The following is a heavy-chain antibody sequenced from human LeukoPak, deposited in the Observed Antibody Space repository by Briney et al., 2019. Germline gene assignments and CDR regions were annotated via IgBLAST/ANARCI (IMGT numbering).Heavy chain of an antibody. V-gene: IGHV3-21*01. D-gene: IGHD3-10*01. CDR1: GFTFSSYS. J-gene: IGHJ4*02. CDR3: AGSTLWFGEYFFDY. Sequence: GGSLRLSCAASGFTFSSYSMNWVRQAPGKGLEWVSSISSSSSYIYYADSVKGRFTISRDNAKNPLYLQMNSLRAEDTAVYYCAGSTLWFGEYFFDYWGQGTLVTVSS. CDR2: ISSSSSYI.